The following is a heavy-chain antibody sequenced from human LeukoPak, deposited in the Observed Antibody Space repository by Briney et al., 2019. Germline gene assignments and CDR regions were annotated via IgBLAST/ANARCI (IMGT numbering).Heavy chain of an antibody. V-gene: IGHV3-33*01. CDR3: ARDRTRGYTYGYLDN. J-gene: IGHJ4*02. D-gene: IGHD5-18*01. CDR2: IWYDGGEK. CDR1: GFTFSAYA. Sequence: GGSLRLSCTTSGFTFSAYAMHWVRQAPGEGLEWVAVIWYDGGEKYYTGSVKGRFTISRDNSKHTLYLQMDSLRAEDTAVYYCARDRTRGYTYGYLDNWRQGTQVTVSS.